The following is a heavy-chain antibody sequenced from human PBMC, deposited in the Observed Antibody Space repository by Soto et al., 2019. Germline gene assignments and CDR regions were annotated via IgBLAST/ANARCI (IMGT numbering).Heavy chain of an antibody. J-gene: IGHJ4*02. CDR1: GGSFSGYY. D-gene: IGHD3-3*01. Sequence: SETLSLTCAVYGGSFSGYYWSWIRQPPGKGLEWIGEINHSGSTNYNPSLKSRVTISVDTSKNQFSLKLSSVTAADTAVYYCARYGRILKKYYDFWSGYLGLDYWGQGTLVTVSS. CDR3: ARYGRILKKYYDFWSGYLGLDY. CDR2: INHSGST. V-gene: IGHV4-34*01.